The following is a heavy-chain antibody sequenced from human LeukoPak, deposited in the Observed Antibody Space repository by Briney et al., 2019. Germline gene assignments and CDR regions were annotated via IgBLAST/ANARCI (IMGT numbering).Heavy chain of an antibody. Sequence: SVKVSCKASGRTFSSYAISWVRQAPGQGLEWMGGIIPIFGTANYAQKFQGRVTITTDESTSTAYMELSSLRSEDTAVYYCARESPYDYVWGSYRPYNWFDPWGQGTLVTVSS. CDR1: GRTFSSYA. CDR2: IIPIFGTA. CDR3: ARESPYDYVWGSYRPYNWFDP. J-gene: IGHJ5*02. D-gene: IGHD3-16*02. V-gene: IGHV1-69*05.